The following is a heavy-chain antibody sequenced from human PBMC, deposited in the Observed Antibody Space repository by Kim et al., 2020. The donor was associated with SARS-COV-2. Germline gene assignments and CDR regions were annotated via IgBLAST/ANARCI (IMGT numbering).Heavy chain of an antibody. CDR2: IYSGGST. V-gene: IGHV3-66*01. Sequence: GGSLRLSCAASGFTVSSNYMSWVRQAPGKGLEWVSVIYSGGSTYYADSVKGRFTISRDNSKNTLYLQMNSLRAEDTAVYYCACTQTVTGWPHTDYWGQGTLVTVSS. D-gene: IGHD3-9*01. CDR3: ACTQTVTGWPHTDY. CDR1: GFTVSSNY. J-gene: IGHJ4*02.